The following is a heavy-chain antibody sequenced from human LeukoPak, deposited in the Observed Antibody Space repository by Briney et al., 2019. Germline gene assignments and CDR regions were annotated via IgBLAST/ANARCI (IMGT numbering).Heavy chain of an antibody. CDR3: AKRPSGSSGYKYFQD. Sequence: GGSLRLSCAASGFTFSSYAMSWVRQAPGKGLEWVSAISGTGGTTYYADSVKGRFTISRDNSKNTLYLQINSLRAEDTAVYYYAKRPSGSSGYKYFQDWGQGTLVTVSS. CDR1: GFTFSSYA. CDR2: ISGTGGTT. D-gene: IGHD3-22*01. J-gene: IGHJ1*01. V-gene: IGHV3-23*01.